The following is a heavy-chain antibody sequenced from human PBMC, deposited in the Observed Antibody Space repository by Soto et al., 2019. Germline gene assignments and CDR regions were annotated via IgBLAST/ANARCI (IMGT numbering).Heavy chain of an antibody. Sequence: LRLSCAASGFAFANYEVHWVRQAPGKGLDWVAYINGGGDVKYYADSVEGRFTISRDNAKNALFLQMDNLRAEDTAIYYCARLSGDGFWKSYSPYNLFESWGQGALVTVSS. CDR1: GFAFANYE. CDR2: INGGGDVK. J-gene: IGHJ5*01. CDR3: ARLSGDGFWKSYSPYNLFES. V-gene: IGHV3-48*03. D-gene: IGHD3-3*01.